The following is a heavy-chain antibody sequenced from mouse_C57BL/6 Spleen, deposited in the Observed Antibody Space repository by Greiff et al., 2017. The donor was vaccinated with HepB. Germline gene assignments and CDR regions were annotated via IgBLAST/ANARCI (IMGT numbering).Heavy chain of an antibody. J-gene: IGHJ4*01. CDR1: GYTFTDYY. CDR3: ARDPHLGY. Sequence: VQLQQSGAELVRPGASVKLSCKASGYTFTDYYINWVKQRPGQGLEWIARIYPGSGNTYYNEKFKGKATLTAEKSSSTAYMQLSSLTSEDSAVYFCARDPHLGYWGQGTSVTVSS. V-gene: IGHV1-76*01. CDR2: IYPGSGNT.